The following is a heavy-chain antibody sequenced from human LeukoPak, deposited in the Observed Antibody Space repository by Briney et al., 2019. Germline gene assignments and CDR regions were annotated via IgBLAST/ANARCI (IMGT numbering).Heavy chain of an antibody. CDR3: AKELVATILRAESDY. Sequence: PGGSLRLSCAASGFTFSSYGMHWVRQAPGKGLEWVAVISYDGSNKYYADSVKGRFTISRDNSKNTLYLQMNSLRAEDTAVYYCAKELVATILRAESDYWGQGTLVTVSS. J-gene: IGHJ4*02. D-gene: IGHD5-12*01. V-gene: IGHV3-30*18. CDR1: GFTFSSYG. CDR2: ISYDGSNK.